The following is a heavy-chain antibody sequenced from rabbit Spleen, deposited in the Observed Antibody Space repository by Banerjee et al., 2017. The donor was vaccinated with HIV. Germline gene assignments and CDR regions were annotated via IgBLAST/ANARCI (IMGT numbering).Heavy chain of an antibody. Sequence: QEQLVESGGGLVQPEGSLTLTCTASGFSLSSNYYMCWVRQAPGKGLEWIACIGAGSSGSTYSATWAKGRFTISKTSSTTVTLQMTSLTAADTATYFCARDTGTSFSTYGMDLWGPGTLVTVS. CDR2: IGAGSSGST. J-gene: IGHJ6*01. D-gene: IGHD8-1*01. CDR1: GFSLSSNYY. V-gene: IGHV1S45*01. CDR3: ARDTGTSFSTYGMDL.